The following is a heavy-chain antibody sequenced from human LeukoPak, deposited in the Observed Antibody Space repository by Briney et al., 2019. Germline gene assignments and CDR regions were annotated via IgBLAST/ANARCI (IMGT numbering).Heavy chain of an antibody. D-gene: IGHD2-21*02. V-gene: IGHV3-23*01. CDR2: ISGSGGST. Sequence: GGSLRLSCAASGFTFSSYAMSWVRQAPGKGLEWGSAISGSGGSTYYADSVKGRFTISRDNSKNTLYLQMNSLRAEDTAVYYCARVTSHATAWNAFDIWGQGTMVTVSS. J-gene: IGHJ3*02. CDR1: GFTFSSYA. CDR3: ARVTSHATAWNAFDI.